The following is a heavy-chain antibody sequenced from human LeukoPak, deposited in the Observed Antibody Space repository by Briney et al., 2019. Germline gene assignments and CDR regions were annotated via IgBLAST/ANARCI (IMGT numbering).Heavy chain of an antibody. Sequence: SETLSLTCTVSGGSISSYYWSWIRQPPGKGLEWIGYIYYSGSTNYNPSLKSRVTISVDTSKNQFSLKLSSVTAADTAVYYCARGVGATSKRGIRFDYWGQGTLVTVSS. D-gene: IGHD1-26*01. CDR1: GGSISSYY. CDR3: ARGVGATSKRGIRFDY. J-gene: IGHJ4*02. CDR2: IYYSGST. V-gene: IGHV4-59*01.